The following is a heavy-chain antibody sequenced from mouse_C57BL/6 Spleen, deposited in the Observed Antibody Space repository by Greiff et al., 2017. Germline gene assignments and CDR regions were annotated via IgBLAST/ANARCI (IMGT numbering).Heavy chain of an antibody. CDR3: ARRWLRQGLGAMDY. CDR1: GYTFTSYW. J-gene: IGHJ4*01. CDR2: IDPSDSYT. Sequence: QVQLQQPGAELVKPGASVKLSCKASGYTFTSYWMQWVKQRPGQGLEWIGEIDPSDSYTNYNQKFKGKAPLPVDTSSSTADMQLSSLTSEDSAVYYCARRWLRQGLGAMDYWGQGTSVTVSA. D-gene: IGHD2-2*01. V-gene: IGHV1-50*01.